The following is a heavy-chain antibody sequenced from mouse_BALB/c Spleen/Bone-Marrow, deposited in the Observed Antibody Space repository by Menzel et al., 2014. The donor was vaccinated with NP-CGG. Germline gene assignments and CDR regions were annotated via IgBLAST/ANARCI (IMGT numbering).Heavy chain of an antibody. CDR3: SRGVDDYSWFAY. V-gene: IGHV5-6-3*01. J-gene: IGHJ3*01. D-gene: IGHD2-3*01. CDR2: INNNGVYT. CDR1: GFTFRSYG. Sequence: EVMLVESGGGLVQPGGSLKLSCAASGFTFRSYGMSWVRQTPDKRLEIVANINNNGVYTYYPDSVKGRFTISRDNAKNTLYRQMSSLKSEDTAMYYCSRGVDDYSWFAYWGQGTLVTVSA.